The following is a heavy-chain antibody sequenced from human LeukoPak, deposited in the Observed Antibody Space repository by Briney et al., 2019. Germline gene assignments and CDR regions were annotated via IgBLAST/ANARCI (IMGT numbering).Heavy chain of an antibody. D-gene: IGHD2-15*01. Sequence: PGGSLRLSCAASGFTFSSYAMSWVRQAPGKGLEWVSAISGSGGSTYYADSVKGRFTISRDNSKNTLYLQMNSLRAEDTAVYYCAPLGRLRPFYFDYWGQGTLVTASS. CDR1: GFTFSSYA. CDR3: APLGRLRPFYFDY. J-gene: IGHJ4*02. CDR2: ISGSGGST. V-gene: IGHV3-23*01.